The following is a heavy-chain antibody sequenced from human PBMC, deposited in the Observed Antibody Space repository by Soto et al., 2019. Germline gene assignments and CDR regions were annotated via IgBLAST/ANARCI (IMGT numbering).Heavy chain of an antibody. D-gene: IGHD6-25*01. V-gene: IGHV4-59*01. CDR3: ASEAGMGGRYFDY. J-gene: IGHJ4*02. CDR2: IYYSGST. CDR1: GGSISSYY. Sequence: SETLSLTCTVSGGSISSYYWSWIRQPPGKGLEWIGYIYYSGSTNYNPSLKSRVTISVDTSKNQFSLKLSSVTAADTAVYYCASEAGMGGRYFDYWGQGTLVTVSS.